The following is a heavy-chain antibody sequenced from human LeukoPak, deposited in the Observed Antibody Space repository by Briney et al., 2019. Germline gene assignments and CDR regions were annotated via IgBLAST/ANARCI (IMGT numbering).Heavy chain of an antibody. CDR1: GASVNDYY. D-gene: IGHD2-21*01. J-gene: IGHJ4*02. CDR3: ARDTYCGTDCYYYYGD. CDR2: YYNSGNS. Sequence: PSETLSLTCSVTGASVNDYYWSRIRQSAGKGLEWIGRYYNSGNSNVNPSLKSRITMSSDVSKNQVYLSVASLTVADTAIYYCARDTYCGTDCYYYYGDWGQGILVTVSS. V-gene: IGHV4-4*07.